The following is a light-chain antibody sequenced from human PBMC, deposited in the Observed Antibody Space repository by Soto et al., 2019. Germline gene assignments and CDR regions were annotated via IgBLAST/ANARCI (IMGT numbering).Light chain of an antibody. CDR2: EAS. J-gene: IGKJ1*01. V-gene: IGKV1-6*01. CDR3: LQDYNYPRT. Sequence: AIQMTQSPSSLSESVGDRVTLTCRASQDIGKDLGWYQQKPGEAPKLLIFEASTVQTGVPSRFSGSGSGTDFTLTISSLQPEDFATYFCLQDYNYPRTFGQGTTVALK. CDR1: QDIGKD.